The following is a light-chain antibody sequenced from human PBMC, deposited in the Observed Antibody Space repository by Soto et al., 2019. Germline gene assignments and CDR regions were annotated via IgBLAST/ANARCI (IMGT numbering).Light chain of an antibody. CDR1: QSLGIW. J-gene: IGKJ1*01. CDR2: DAS. CDR3: QQYNSYSPWT. Sequence: DIQMTQSPSTLSASVGDRVTITCRASQSLGIWLAWHQQKPGKAPKLLIYDASTLKSGVPSRFSGSGSGTKFTLTISSLQPDDFATYYCQQYNSYSPWTFGQGTKVDIK. V-gene: IGKV1-5*01.